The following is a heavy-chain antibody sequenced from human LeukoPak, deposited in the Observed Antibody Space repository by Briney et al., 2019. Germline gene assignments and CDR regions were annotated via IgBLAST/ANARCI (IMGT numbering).Heavy chain of an antibody. Sequence: SETLSLTCAVYGGSFSGYYWSWIRQPPGKGLEWIGEINHSGSTNYNPSLKSRVTISVDTSKNQFSLKLSSVTAADTAVYHCARLYEYYDFWSGYYIDYWGQGTLVTVSS. V-gene: IGHV4-34*01. CDR3: ARLYEYYDFWSGYYIDY. CDR1: GGSFSGYY. CDR2: INHSGST. J-gene: IGHJ4*02. D-gene: IGHD3-3*01.